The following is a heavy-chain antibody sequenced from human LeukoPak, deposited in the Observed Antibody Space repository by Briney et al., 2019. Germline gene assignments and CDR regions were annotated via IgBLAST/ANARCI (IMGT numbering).Heavy chain of an antibody. CDR3: ARDLTPSIAAAKFDY. Sequence: GGSLRLSCTASGFTFSSYSMNWVRQAPGKGLEWVSYISSSSSTIYYADSVKGRFTISRDNAKNSLYLQMNSLRAEDTAVYYCARDLTPSIAAAKFDYWGQGTLVTVSS. CDR1: GFTFSSYS. D-gene: IGHD6-13*01. J-gene: IGHJ4*02. CDR2: ISSSSSTI. V-gene: IGHV3-48*04.